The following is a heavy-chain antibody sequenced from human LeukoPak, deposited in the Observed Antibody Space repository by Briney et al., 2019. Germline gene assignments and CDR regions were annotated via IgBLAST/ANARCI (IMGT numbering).Heavy chain of an antibody. Sequence: GGSLRLSCAAAGFTFSSFAMNWVRQAPGKGLEWVSGISDSGLSTYYAASVQGRFTISRDNSKNTLYLQMNSLRAEDTAVYYCAKDRHDSGWRLNDNWGQGTLVTVSS. CDR3: AKDRHDSGWRLNDN. D-gene: IGHD6-19*01. CDR2: ISDSGLST. J-gene: IGHJ4*02. CDR1: GFTFSSFA. V-gene: IGHV3-23*01.